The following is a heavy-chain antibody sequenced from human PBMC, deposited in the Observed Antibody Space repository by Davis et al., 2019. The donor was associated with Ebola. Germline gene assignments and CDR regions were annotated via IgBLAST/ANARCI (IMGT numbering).Heavy chain of an antibody. CDR1: GFTFSDYY. D-gene: IGHD3-10*01. CDR3: ARDPYYYGSGQEDY. CDR2: ISSSGSTI. Sequence: GESLKISCAASGFTFSDYYMSWIRQAPGKGLEWVSYISSSGSTIYYADSVKGRFTISRDIAKNSLYLQMNSLRAEDTAVYYCARDPYYYGSGQEDYWGQGTLVTVSS. V-gene: IGHV3-11*04. J-gene: IGHJ4*02.